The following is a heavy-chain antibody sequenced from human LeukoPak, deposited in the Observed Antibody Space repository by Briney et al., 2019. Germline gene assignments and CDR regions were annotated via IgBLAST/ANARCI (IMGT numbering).Heavy chain of an antibody. CDR1: GFIFSTYS. Sequence: GGSLRLSCAASGFIFSTYSMSWVRQAPGKGLEWVSSISSSSTYIHYADSVKGRFTISRDNSKNTLYLQMNSLRAEDTAVYYCAKDPRFGVVRGAFDIWGQGTMVTVSS. V-gene: IGHV3-21*01. D-gene: IGHD3-3*01. CDR3: AKDPRFGVVRGAFDI. CDR2: ISSSSTYI. J-gene: IGHJ3*02.